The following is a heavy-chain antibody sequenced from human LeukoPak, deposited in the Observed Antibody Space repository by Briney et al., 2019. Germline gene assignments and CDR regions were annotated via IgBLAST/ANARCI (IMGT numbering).Heavy chain of an antibody. CDR1: GGSISNYW. CDR3: ARRGSGSYVLDY. Sequence: PSETLSLTCTVSGGSISNYWWSWIRQPPGKGLEWIGYFFDSGGTNYNPSLKSRVTISVDTSKKQFSLKLSSVTAADTAVYYCARRGSGSYVLDYWGQGTLVTVSS. J-gene: IGHJ4*02. D-gene: IGHD3-10*01. CDR2: FFDSGGT. V-gene: IGHV4-59*01.